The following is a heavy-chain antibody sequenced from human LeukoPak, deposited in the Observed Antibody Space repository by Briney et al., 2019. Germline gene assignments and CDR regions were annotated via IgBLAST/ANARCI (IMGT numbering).Heavy chain of an antibody. CDR1: GFTFSTHS. CDR3: ARDFRTQLDGYSPPYHFDY. V-gene: IGHV3-21*01. J-gene: IGHJ4*02. Sequence: GGSLRLSCPVSGFTFSTHSMSWVRQAPGKGLERVSSISSGSSHIYYADSMKGRFTISRDGAKNSLFLQMNSQRAEDTAVYYCARDFRTQLDGYSPPYHFDYWGQGALVTVSS. CDR2: ISSGSSHI. D-gene: IGHD5-24*01.